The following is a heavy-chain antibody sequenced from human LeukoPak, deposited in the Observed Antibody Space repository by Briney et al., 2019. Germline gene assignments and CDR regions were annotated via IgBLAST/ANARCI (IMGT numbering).Heavy chain of an antibody. D-gene: IGHD3-22*01. CDR3: ARGISSGYYRLDY. CDR2: IIPILGIA. V-gene: IGHV1-69*04. J-gene: IGHJ4*02. CDR1: GGTFSSYA. Sequence: SVKVSCKASGGTFSSYAISWVRQAPGQGLEWMGRIIPILGIANYAQKFQGRVTITADKSTGTAYMELSSLRSEDTAVYYCARGISSGYYRLDYWGQGTLVTVSS.